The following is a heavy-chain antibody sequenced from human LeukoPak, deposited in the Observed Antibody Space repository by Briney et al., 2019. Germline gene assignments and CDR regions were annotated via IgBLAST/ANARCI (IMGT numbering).Heavy chain of an antibody. Sequence: GESLTISCKVSGYSFTSYWNSWVRQMPGKGLEWIGKIDQSDSYTNYSPSFQGKVTISADKYISTAYLQWSSLKASDTAMYYCARGITMVRGVDNWFDPWGQGTLVTVSS. D-gene: IGHD3-10*01. V-gene: IGHV5-10-1*01. CDR1: GYSFTSYW. CDR2: IDQSDSYT. CDR3: ARGITMVRGVDNWFDP. J-gene: IGHJ5*02.